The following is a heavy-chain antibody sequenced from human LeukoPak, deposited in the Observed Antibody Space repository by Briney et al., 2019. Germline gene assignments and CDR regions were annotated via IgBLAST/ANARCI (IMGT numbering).Heavy chain of an antibody. Sequence: SETLSLTCTVSGGSISGYYWSWIRQPPGKGLEWIGEINHSGSTNYNPSLKSRVTISVDTSKNQFSLKLSSVTAADTAVYYCARGRREYYDSSGYLLDYWGQGTLVTVSS. CDR3: ARGRREYYDSSGYLLDY. V-gene: IGHV4-34*01. CDR1: GGSISGYY. D-gene: IGHD3-22*01. J-gene: IGHJ4*02. CDR2: INHSGST.